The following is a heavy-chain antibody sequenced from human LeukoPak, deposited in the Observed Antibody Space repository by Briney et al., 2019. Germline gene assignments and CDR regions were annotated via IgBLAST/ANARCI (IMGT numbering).Heavy chain of an antibody. Sequence: GGSLRLSCAASRFTFSTYSMNWVRQAPGKGLEWVSFISTSSSYIYYADSVKGRFTISRDNARNSLYLQMNSLRAEDTAVYYCARSYFYDFWSGYSAAIDYWGQGTLVTVSS. CDR1: RFTFSTYS. CDR3: ARSYFYDFWSGYSAAIDY. J-gene: IGHJ4*02. D-gene: IGHD3-3*01. CDR2: ISTSSSYI. V-gene: IGHV3-21*01.